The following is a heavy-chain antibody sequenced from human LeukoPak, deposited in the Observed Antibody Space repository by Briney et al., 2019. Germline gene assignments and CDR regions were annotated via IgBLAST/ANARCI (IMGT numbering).Heavy chain of an antibody. CDR3: AKAVARNLAQITMVRGVIIKAYYYYGMDV. J-gene: IGHJ6*02. D-gene: IGHD3-10*01. CDR2: ISNSESGGIT. CDR1: GFTFTGYA. V-gene: IGHV3-23*01. Sequence: PGGSLRLSCAASGFTFTGYAMSWVRQAPGKGLEWVSVISNSESGGITYYADSRKGWFTISRDRSKNTLYLQMNSLRVEDTAVYYCAKAVARNLAQITMVRGVIIKAYYYYGMDVWGQGTTVTVSS.